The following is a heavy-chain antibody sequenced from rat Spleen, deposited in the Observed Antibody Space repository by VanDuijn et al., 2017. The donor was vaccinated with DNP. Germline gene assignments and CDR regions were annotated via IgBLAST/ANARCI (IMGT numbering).Heavy chain of an antibody. Sequence: EVQLVESGGGLVQPGNSLKLSCAASGFTFSDYAMAWVRQSPKKGLEWVATIIYDGSSTYYRDSVKGRFTISRDNAKSTLYLQMDSLRSEDTATYYCARHEDYSSYVYGFAYWGQGTLVTVSS. J-gene: IGHJ3*01. CDR2: IIYDGSST. CDR1: GFTFSDYA. V-gene: IGHV5-17*01. D-gene: IGHD1-2*01. CDR3: ARHEDYSSYVYGFAY.